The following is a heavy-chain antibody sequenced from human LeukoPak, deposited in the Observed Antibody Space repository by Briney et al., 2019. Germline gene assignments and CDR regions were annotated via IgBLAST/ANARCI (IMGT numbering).Heavy chain of an antibody. D-gene: IGHD5-18*01. J-gene: IGHJ6*02. V-gene: IGHV3-21*01. CDR2: ISSSSSYI. Sequence: PGGSLRLSCAASGFTFSSYSMNWVRQAPGKGLEWVSSISSSSSYIYYADSVKGRFTISRDNAKNSLYLQMNSLRAEDTAVYYCARPACGYSYGPVCYGMDVWGQGTTVTVSS. CDR1: GFTFSSYS. CDR3: ARPACGYSYGPVCYGMDV.